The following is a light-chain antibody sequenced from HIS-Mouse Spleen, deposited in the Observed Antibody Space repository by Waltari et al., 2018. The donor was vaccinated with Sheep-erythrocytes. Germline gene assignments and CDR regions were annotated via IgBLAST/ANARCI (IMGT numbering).Light chain of an antibody. CDR1: QSVSSSY. Sequence: EIVLTQSPGTLSLSPGERATLSCRASQSVSSSYLAWYQQKPGQAPRRLIYGASSRATGIPDRFSGSGSGKDFTLTISRLEPEDFAVYYCQQYGSSPTFGQGTKLEIK. CDR2: GAS. CDR3: QQYGSSPT. V-gene: IGKV3-20*01. J-gene: IGKJ2*01.